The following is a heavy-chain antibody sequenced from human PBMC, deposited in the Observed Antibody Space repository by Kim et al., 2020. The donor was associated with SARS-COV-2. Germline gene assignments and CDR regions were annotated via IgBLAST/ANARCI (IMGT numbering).Heavy chain of an antibody. CDR2: VDPSGDRT. CDR3: ATDLEGDPSVYYHV. D-gene: IGHD3-22*01. Sequence: GGSLRLSCGASGFTFSRYIMSWVRQAPGEGLEWVSSVDPSGDRTYYADSVKGRFTISRDNSKNTVSLQMNSLRVDDTAMYYCATDLEGDPSVYYHVGGQGTLVTVSS. V-gene: IGHV3-23*01. J-gene: IGHJ4*02. CDR1: GFTFSRYI.